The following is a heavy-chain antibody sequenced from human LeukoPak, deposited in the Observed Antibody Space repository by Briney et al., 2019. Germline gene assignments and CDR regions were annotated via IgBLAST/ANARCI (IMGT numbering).Heavy chain of an antibody. CDR1: GVSITSFY. D-gene: IGHD2-21*02. CDR3: AGGACGGDCYPLYYYYGMDV. V-gene: IGHV4-59*01. CDR2: IYFSGST. J-gene: IGHJ6*02. Sequence: PSETLSLTCTVSGVSITSFYWSWIRQPPGKGLEWIGYIYFSGSTNYNPSLKSRVTVSLDTTKNQFSLKLSSVTAADTAVYYCAGGACGGDCYPLYYYYGMDVWGQGTTVTVSS.